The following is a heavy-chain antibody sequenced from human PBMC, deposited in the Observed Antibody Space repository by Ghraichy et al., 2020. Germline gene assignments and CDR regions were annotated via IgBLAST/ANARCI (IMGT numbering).Heavy chain of an antibody. V-gene: IGHV4-39*07. CDR3: ASQRANYGEWAFDI. CDR2: AHCGSIT. Sequence: SESLSLTCAVSGDSINSIAYYWGWIRQPPGRELEWIASAHCGSITYYKPSLKSSVIISVDTSKNHLSLKLSSVTAAETAVYFCASQRANYGEWAFDICGQGTMVTVSS. J-gene: IGHJ3*02. D-gene: IGHD4-17*01. CDR1: GDSINSIAYY.